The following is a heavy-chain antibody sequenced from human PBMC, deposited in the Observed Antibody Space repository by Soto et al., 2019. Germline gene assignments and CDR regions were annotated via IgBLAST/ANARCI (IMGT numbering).Heavy chain of an antibody. Sequence: VGSLRLSCADSGFTFSSYAMSWVRQAPGKVLEWVSAISGSGVNTYYADSVKGRFTISRDSSKNTLYLQMNSLRAEDTAVYYCAKDHRSSGSGSYSEFDYWGQGTLVTVSS. D-gene: IGHD3-10*01. CDR1: GFTFSSYA. CDR2: ISGSGVNT. J-gene: IGHJ4*02. CDR3: AKDHRSSGSGSYSEFDY. V-gene: IGHV3-23*01.